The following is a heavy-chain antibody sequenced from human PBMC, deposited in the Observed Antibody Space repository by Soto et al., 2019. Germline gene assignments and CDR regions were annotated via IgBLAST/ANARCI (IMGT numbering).Heavy chain of an antibody. CDR2: IIPIFGTA. D-gene: IGHD3-10*01. Sequence: SVKVSCKASGGTFSSYAMSWVRQAPGQGLEWMGGIIPIFGTANYAQKFQGRVTITADESTSTAYMELSSLRSEDTAVYYCARMSDGVWFGDQYWGQGTLVTVSS. J-gene: IGHJ4*02. CDR1: GGTFSSYA. CDR3: ARMSDGVWFGDQY. V-gene: IGHV1-69*13.